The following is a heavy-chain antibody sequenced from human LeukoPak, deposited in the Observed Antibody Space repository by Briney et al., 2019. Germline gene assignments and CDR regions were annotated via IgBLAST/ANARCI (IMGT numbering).Heavy chain of an antibody. D-gene: IGHD3-3*01. CDR2: IKQDGSEK. CDR1: GFTFSSYW. J-gene: IGHJ5*02. Sequence: GGSLRLSCAASGFTFSSYWMSWVRQAPGKGLEWVANIKQDGSEKYYVDSVKGRFTISRDNAKNSLYLQMNSLRAEDTAVYYCARVGYDFWSGYPNWFDPWGQGTLVTVSS. V-gene: IGHV3-7*01. CDR3: ARVGYDFWSGYPNWFDP.